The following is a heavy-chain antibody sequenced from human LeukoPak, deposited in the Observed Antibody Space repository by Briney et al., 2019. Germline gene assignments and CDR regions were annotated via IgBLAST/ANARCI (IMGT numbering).Heavy chain of an antibody. CDR1: GGTSSSYA. Sequence: SVKVSCKASGGTSSSYAISWVRQAPGQGLEWMGGIIPTFGTANYAQKFQGRVTITADKSTSTAYMELSSLRSEDTAVYYCARIRLGYCSSTSCLPLGFDPWGQGTLVTVSS. CDR3: ARIRLGYCSSTSCLPLGFDP. CDR2: IIPTFGTA. V-gene: IGHV1-69*06. D-gene: IGHD2-2*01. J-gene: IGHJ5*02.